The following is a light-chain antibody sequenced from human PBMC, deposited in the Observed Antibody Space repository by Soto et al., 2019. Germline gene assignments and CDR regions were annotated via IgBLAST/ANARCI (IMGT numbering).Light chain of an antibody. Sequence: DIQMTQSPSTLSASVGDRVTITCRASQSISSWLGWYQQKPGKARKLLIYKASSLESGVPSRFSGSGSGTEFTLTISSLQPDDFATYYCQQFNNYPWTFGQRTRVDIK. J-gene: IGKJ1*01. CDR1: QSISSW. CDR3: QQFNNYPWT. CDR2: KAS. V-gene: IGKV1-5*03.